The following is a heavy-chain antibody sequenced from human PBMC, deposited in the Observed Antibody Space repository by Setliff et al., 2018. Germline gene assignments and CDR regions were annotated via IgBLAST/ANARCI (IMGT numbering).Heavy chain of an antibody. D-gene: IGHD6-6*01. CDR1: GYTFTSYA. J-gene: IGHJ2*01. CDR3: ARPYSSSARWYFDL. CDR2: INTNTGNP. Sequence: ASVKVSCKASGYTFTSYAMNWVRQAPGQGLEWMGWINTNTGNPTYAQGFTGRFVFSLDTSVSTAYLQISSLKAEDTAVYYCARPYSSSARWYFDLWGRGTRVTVSS. V-gene: IGHV7-4-1*02.